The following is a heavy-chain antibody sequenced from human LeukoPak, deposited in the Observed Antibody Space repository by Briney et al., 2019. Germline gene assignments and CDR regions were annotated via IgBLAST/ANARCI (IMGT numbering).Heavy chain of an antibody. Sequence: ASVKVSCKASGYTFTSYGISWVRQAPGQGLEWMGWISAYNGNTNYAQKLQGRVTMTTDTSTSTAYMELRSLRSDDTAVYYCARVAYCGGDCYSFDYWGQGTLVTVSS. CDR3: ARVAYCGGDCYSFDY. J-gene: IGHJ4*02. CDR1: GYTFTSYG. CDR2: ISAYNGNT. D-gene: IGHD2-21*02. V-gene: IGHV1-18*01.